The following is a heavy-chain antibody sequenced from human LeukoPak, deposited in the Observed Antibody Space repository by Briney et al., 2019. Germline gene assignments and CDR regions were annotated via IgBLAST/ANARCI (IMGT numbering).Heavy chain of an antibody. V-gene: IGHV3-23*01. D-gene: IGHD2-2*01. Sequence: GGSLRLSCAASGFTFSSYAMSWVRQAPGKGLEWVSAISDSGGSTYYADSVKGRFTISRDNSKNTLYLQMNSLRAEDTAVYYCAKDYCSSTSCTIFDYWGQGTLVTVSS. CDR1: GFTFSSYA. CDR3: AKDYCSSTSCTIFDY. CDR2: ISDSGGST. J-gene: IGHJ4*02.